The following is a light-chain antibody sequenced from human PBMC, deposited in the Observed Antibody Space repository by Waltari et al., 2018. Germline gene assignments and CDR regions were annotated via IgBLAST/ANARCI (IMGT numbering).Light chain of an antibody. CDR3: ATWDDSVNALI. J-gene: IGLJ2*01. V-gene: IGLV1-44*01. CDR2: TIN. Sequence: QSVLTQPPSVSGTPGQRVTISCSGSYSNIGGNAVNWYQQLPAAAPKLLIYTINHRPSGVSDRFSGSQSGTSASLAISGLLSEDEADYYCATWDDSVNALIFGGGTKLTVL. CDR1: YSNIGGNA.